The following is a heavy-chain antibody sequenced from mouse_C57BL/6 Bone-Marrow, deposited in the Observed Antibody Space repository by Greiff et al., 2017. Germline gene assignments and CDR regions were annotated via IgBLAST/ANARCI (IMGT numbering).Heavy chain of an antibody. J-gene: IGHJ3*01. V-gene: IGHV1-56*01. CDR3: ARGGIYYEYDLAY. CDR2: IFPGSGST. D-gene: IGHD2-4*01. Sequence: VQLLESGPELVRPGASVKLSCKASGYTFTSYWMHWVSQRPGQGLEWIGEIFPGSGSTYYNEKFKGKATLTVDTSSSTAYMQLSSLTSEDSAVYFGARGGIYYEYDLAYWGQGTLVTVSA. CDR1: GYTFTSYW.